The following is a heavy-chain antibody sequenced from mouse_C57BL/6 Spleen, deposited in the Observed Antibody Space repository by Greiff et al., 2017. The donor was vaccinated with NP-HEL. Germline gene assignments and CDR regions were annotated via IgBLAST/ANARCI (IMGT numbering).Heavy chain of an antibody. V-gene: IGHV1-63*01. CDR1: GYTFTNYW. J-gene: IGHJ4*01. Sequence: VQLQQSGAELVRPGTSVKMSCKASGYTFTNYWIGWAKQRPGHGLEWIGDIYPGGCYTHYTEKFKGNATLTADKSSRTAYMQFSSLTSEDSAIYYCARGGSSPYYAMDYWGQGTSVTVSS. CDR3: ARGGSSPYYAMDY. CDR2: IYPGGCYT. D-gene: IGHD1-1*01.